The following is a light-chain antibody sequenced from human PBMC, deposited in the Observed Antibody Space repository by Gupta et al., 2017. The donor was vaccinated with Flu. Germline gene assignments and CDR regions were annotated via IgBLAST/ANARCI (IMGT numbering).Light chain of an antibody. J-gene: IGKJ1*01. CDR1: QSVSSN. V-gene: IGKV3-15*01. Sequence: DIVMTQSPAALSVSPGERATLSCRASQSVSSNLAWYQQKPGQAPRLLICDASTRATGVPARFSGSGSGTEFTLTISSLQSEDFAAYYCQQYTCCPPAFGQGTKVE. CDR2: DAS. CDR3: QQYTCCPPA.